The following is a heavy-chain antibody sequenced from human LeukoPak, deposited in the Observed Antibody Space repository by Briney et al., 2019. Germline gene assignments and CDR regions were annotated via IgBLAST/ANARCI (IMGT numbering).Heavy chain of an antibody. Sequence: GGSLRLSCAASEFTFSSYWMSWVRQAPGKGLEWVANIKQDGGEKYYLDSVKGRFTVSRGNAKNSLYLQMSSLRAEDTAVYYCARVGARQILEYWGQGTLVTVSS. CDR1: EFTFSSYW. CDR3: ARVGARQILEY. D-gene: IGHD4-17*01. J-gene: IGHJ4*02. CDR2: IKQDGGEK. V-gene: IGHV3-7*01.